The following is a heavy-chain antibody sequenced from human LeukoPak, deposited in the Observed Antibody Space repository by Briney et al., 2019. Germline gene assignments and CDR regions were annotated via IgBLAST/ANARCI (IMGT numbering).Heavy chain of an antibody. J-gene: IGHJ6*03. Sequence: SVKVSCKASGGTFSSYAISWVRQAPGQGLEWMGGIIPIFGTANYAQKFQGRVTITADESTSTAYMELSSLRSEDTAVYYCARAGDIVVVPAAIRRDYYYYYYMDVWGKGTTVTVSS. CDR3: ARAGDIVVVPAAIRRDYYYYYYMDV. V-gene: IGHV1-69*01. CDR2: IIPIFGTA. CDR1: GGTFSSYA. D-gene: IGHD2-2*02.